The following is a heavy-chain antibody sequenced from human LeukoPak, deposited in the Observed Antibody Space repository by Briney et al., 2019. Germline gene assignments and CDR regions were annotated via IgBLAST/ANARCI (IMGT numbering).Heavy chain of an antibody. Sequence: PGGSLRLSCATSGFTFTRFGLHWVRQAPGKGLEWVAFIQYDGSGRYADSVKGRFTISRDNSKNTLYLQMNSLRVEDTAVYYCARTTVESGRYDAFDIWGQGTLVSVSS. CDR2: IQYDGSGR. J-gene: IGHJ3*02. V-gene: IGHV3-30*02. CDR1: GFTFTRFG. CDR3: ARTTVESGRYDAFDI. D-gene: IGHD4-23*01.